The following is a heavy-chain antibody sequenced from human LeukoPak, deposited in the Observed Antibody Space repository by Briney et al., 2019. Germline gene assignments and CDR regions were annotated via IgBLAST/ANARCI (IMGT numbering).Heavy chain of an antibody. CDR1: GGSVSGYF. CDR2: ISYSGIT. J-gene: IGHJ4*02. D-gene: IGHD3-16*01. V-gene: IGHV4-59*08. Sequence: SETLSLTCTVSGGSVSGYFWSWIRRPPGKGLEWIGYISYSGITNYNPSLKSRVSISVDTSKNQFSLKLSSVTAADTAVYYCARHQELGPLASFDYWGQGTLVTVSS. CDR3: ARHQELGPLASFDY.